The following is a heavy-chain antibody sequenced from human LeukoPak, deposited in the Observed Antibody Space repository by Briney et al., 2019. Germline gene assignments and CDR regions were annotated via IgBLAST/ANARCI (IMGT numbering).Heavy chain of an antibody. J-gene: IGHJ4*02. V-gene: IGHV1-2*02. CDR3: ARDGYYYDSSGYNYGLDY. D-gene: IGHD3-22*01. CDR1: GYTFTGYY. CDR2: IDPNSGGT. Sequence: ASVTVSSKASGYTFTGYYMHWVRQAPGQGLEWMGWIDPNSGGTNYAQKFQGRVTMTSDTSISTAYMELSRLRSDDTAIYYCARDGYYYDSSGYNYGLDYWGQGTLVTVSS.